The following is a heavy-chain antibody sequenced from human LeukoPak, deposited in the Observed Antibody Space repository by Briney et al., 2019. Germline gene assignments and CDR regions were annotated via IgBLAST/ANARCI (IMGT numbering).Heavy chain of an antibody. J-gene: IGHJ4*02. D-gene: IGHD4-17*01. Sequence: GGSLRLSCAASGFTFRSYSMNWVRQAPGKGLEWVSSISFSGGYIYYADSLKGRITISRDNAKNSLYLQMNSLRADDTAVYYCAKEWGVDYGLRYWGQGTLVTVSS. CDR3: AKEWGVDYGLRY. V-gene: IGHV3-21*04. CDR1: GFTFRSYS. CDR2: ISFSGGYI.